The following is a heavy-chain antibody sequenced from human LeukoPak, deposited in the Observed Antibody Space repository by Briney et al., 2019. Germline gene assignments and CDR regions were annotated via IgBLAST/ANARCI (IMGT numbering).Heavy chain of an antibody. CDR2: IYYSGAT. Sequence: LRLSCAASGFTFDDYAMHWVRQAPGKGLEWVGTIYYSGATYYKPSLKSRATISIDTSKNQFSLRLNSVTAADTAMYYCAKSGGYGLIDYWGQGTLVTVSS. V-gene: IGHV4-30-2*03. D-gene: IGHD1-26*01. CDR1: GFTFDDYA. CDR3: AKSGGYGLIDY. J-gene: IGHJ4*02.